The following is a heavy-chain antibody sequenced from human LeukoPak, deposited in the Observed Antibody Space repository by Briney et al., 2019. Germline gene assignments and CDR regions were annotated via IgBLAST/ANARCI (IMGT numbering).Heavy chain of an antibody. CDR3: IRGSGGRAY. Sequence: GVSLRLSCEASGFTFRSYWMHWVRQAPGKGLVWVSGINGDGSTTDYADSVRGRFTISRDNAKNTLYLQLHSLRDEDTAVYYCIRGSGGRAYWGLGTLVTVSS. CDR2: INGDGSTT. J-gene: IGHJ4*02. D-gene: IGHD2-15*01. V-gene: IGHV3-74*01. CDR1: GFTFRSYW.